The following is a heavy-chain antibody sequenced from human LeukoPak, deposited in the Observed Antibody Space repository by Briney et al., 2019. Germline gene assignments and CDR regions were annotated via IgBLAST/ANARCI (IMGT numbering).Heavy chain of an antibody. CDR1: GFIFSSYS. V-gene: IGHV3-21*01. J-gene: IGHJ4*02. D-gene: IGHD3-10*01. Sequence: PGGSPRLSCAASGFIFSSYSMNWVRQAPGKGLEWVSSISSSSSYIYYADSVKGRFTISRDNAQNSLYLHMNSLRVEDTAVYYCASGSGGRELLDYWGQGTLVTVSS. CDR2: ISSSSSYI. CDR3: ASGSGGRELLDY.